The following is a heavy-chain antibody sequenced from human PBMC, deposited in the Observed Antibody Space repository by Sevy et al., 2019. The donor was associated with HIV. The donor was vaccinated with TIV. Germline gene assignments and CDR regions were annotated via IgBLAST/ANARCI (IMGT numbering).Heavy chain of an antibody. V-gene: IGHV3-23*01. CDR3: ARDGRGISAFDI. Sequence: GGSLRLSCAASEFTSSSHAVSWVRQAPGKGLEWVSAISGNGENTHYADSVRGRFTISRDNFKNTLYLHMSTLRAEDTALYYCARDGRGISAFDIWGQGTMVTVSS. CDR2: ISGNGENT. J-gene: IGHJ3*02. CDR1: EFTSSSHA. D-gene: IGHD3-3*02.